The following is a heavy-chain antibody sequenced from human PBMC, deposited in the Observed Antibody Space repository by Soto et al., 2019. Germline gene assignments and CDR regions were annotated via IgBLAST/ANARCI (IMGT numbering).Heavy chain of an antibody. CDR1: GYTFTSYY. D-gene: IGHD5-12*01. CDR2: INPSGGST. CDR3: ARAGPENIVATIDGEGFDY. J-gene: IGHJ4*02. Sequence: ASVKXSCKASGYTFTSYYMQWVRQAPGQGLEWMGIINPSGGSTSYAQKFQGRVTMTRDTSTSTVYMELSSLRSEDTAVYYCARAGPENIVATIDGEGFDYWGQGTLVTVSS. V-gene: IGHV1-46*03.